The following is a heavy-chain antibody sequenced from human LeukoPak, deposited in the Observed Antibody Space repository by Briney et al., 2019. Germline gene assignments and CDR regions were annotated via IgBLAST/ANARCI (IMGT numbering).Heavy chain of an antibody. J-gene: IGHJ6*03. CDR1: GFTFSSYG. D-gene: IGHD5-18*01. V-gene: IGHV3-23*01. CDR2: ISGSGGST. Sequence: GGTLRLSCAASGFTFSSYGMSWVRQAPGKGLEWVSAISGSGGSTYYADSVKGRFTISRDNSKNTLYLQMNSLRAEDTAVYYCAKAAWGYSYGYSDYYYYRDVWGKGTTVTISS. CDR3: AKAAWGYSYGYSDYYYYRDV.